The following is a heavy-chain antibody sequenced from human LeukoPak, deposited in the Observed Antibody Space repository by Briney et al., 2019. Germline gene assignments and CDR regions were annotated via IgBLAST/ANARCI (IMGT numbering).Heavy chain of an antibody. J-gene: IGHJ6*03. D-gene: IGHD6-19*01. CDR1: GFTFGDYA. V-gene: IGHV3-49*04. Sequence: GGSLRLSCTASGFTFGDYAMSWVRQAPGKGLEWVGFIRSKAYGGTTEYAASVKGRFTISRDDSKSIAYLQMNSLKTEDTAVYYCTREVLVRRGWYSYPYYYYYMDVWGTGTTVTISS. CDR3: TREVLVRRGWYSYPYYYYYMDV. CDR2: IRSKAYGGTT.